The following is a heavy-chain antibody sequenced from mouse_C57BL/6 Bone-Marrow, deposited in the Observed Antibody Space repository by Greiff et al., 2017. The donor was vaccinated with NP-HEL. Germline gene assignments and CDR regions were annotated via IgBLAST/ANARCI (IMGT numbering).Heavy chain of an antibody. D-gene: IGHD1-1*01. V-gene: IGHV2-2*01. CDR1: GFSLTSYG. CDR3: ARTDYYGPNWYFDV. CDR2: IWSGGST. J-gene: IGHJ1*03. Sequence: VKLVESGPGLVQPSQSLSITCTVSGFSLTSYGVHWVRQSPGKGLEWLGVIWSGGSTDYNAAFISRLSISKDNSKSQVFFKMNSLQADDTAIYYCARTDYYGPNWYFDVWGTGTTVTVSS.